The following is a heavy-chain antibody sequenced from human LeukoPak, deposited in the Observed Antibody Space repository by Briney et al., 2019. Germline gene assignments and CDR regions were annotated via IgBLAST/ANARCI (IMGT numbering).Heavy chain of an antibody. CDR3: AKDLRVIYASGTFYYRCMDV. CDR1: GFTFSSYG. V-gene: IGHV3-30*02. CDR2: LRIDGSNE. Sequence: AGGSLRLSCAASGFTFSSYGMHWVRQAPGKGLEWVAFLRIDGSNEDYADSVKGRFNITRDNSKNTLYLQMNSLRTEDTAVYYCAKDLRVIYASGTFYYRCMDVWGTGTTVIISS. J-gene: IGHJ6*03. D-gene: IGHD3-10*01.